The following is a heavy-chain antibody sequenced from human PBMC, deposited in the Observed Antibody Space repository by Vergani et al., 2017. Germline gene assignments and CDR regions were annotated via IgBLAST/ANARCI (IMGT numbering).Heavy chain of an antibody. Sequence: QVQLVESGGGVVQPGRSLRLSCAASGFTFSSYAMHWVRQAPGKGLEWVAVISYDGSNKYYADSVKGRFTISRDNSKNTLYLQMNSLRAEDTAVYYCATLNWGGNFDYWGQGTLVTVSS. V-gene: IGHV3-30*01. J-gene: IGHJ4*02. CDR1: GFTFSSYA. D-gene: IGHD7-27*01. CDR2: ISYDGSNK. CDR3: ATLNWGGNFDY.